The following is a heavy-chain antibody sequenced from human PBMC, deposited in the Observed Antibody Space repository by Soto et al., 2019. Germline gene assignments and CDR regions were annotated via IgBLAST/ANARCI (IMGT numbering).Heavy chain of an antibody. CDR2: IWYDGSNE. CDR3: ARDDIPGIAVSTYGMDV. Sequence: PRLSCAASGFIFSNFGMHWVRQAPGKGLEWVAVIWYDGSNEYYADSVKGRFTISKDNSKSTLYLQMNSLRAEDTAVYYCARDDIPGIAVSTYGMDVWGQGTTVTVSS. V-gene: IGHV3-33*01. D-gene: IGHD6-19*01. J-gene: IGHJ6*02. CDR1: GFIFSNFG.